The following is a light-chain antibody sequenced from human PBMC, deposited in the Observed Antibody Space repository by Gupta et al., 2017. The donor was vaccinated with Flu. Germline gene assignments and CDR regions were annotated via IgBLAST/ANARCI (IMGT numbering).Light chain of an antibody. CDR2: SNN. V-gene: IGLV1-44*01. CDR3: AAWYYSLNYWV. Sequence: RVNISCTGSSSNIGSNNVHWYQQRPGTSPTLLIYSNNQRPSGVPDRFSGSKYGTSASVAINGLQAEDEADYYCAAWYYSLNYWVFGGGTKLTVL. J-gene: IGLJ3*02. CDR1: SSNIGSNN.